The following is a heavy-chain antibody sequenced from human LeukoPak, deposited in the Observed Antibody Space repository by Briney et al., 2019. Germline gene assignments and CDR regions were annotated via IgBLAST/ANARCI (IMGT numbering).Heavy chain of an antibody. J-gene: IGHJ4*02. CDR1: GFTFSSYG. Sequence: PGRSLRLSCTASGFTFSSYGLHWVRQAPGKGLEWVAVIWYNGNNKYYADSVKGRFTISRDNSKNTLYLQMNSLRAEDTAVYYCARAGRQWLDFDYWGQGTLVTVSS. CDR2: IWYNGNNK. CDR3: ARAGRQWLDFDY. D-gene: IGHD6-19*01. V-gene: IGHV3-33*01.